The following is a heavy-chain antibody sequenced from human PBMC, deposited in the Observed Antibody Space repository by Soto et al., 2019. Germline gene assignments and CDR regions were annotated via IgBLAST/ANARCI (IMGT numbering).Heavy chain of an antibody. J-gene: IGHJ6*01. Sequence: QVEPVQSGAEVNKTGSSVRVSCKASGGTLRNYGISWVRQAPGQGLEWMRVIIPDFGTANYAQKFQGRVTITADESTSTVYMDVNSLGCEDTAVYYCSRGDATKIVVTTYYGMDVWGQGNTVTVSS. V-gene: IGHV1-69*12. CDR1: GGTLRNYG. D-gene: IGHD4-17*01. CDR2: IIPDFGTA. CDR3: SRGDATKIVVTTYYGMDV.